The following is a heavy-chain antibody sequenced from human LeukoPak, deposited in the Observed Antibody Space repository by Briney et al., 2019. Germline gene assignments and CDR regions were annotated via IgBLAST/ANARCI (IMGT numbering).Heavy chain of an antibody. J-gene: IGHJ4*02. D-gene: IGHD3-3*01. CDR2: IKQDGSEK. CDR3: AREHRVAGHDY. Sequence: GRSLRLSCAASGFTFSSYWMSWVRQAPGKGLEWVANIKQDGSEKYYVDSVKGRFTISGDNAKNSLYLQMNSLRTEDTAVYYCAREHRVAGHDYWSQGTLVTVSS. V-gene: IGHV3-7*01. CDR1: GFTFSSYW.